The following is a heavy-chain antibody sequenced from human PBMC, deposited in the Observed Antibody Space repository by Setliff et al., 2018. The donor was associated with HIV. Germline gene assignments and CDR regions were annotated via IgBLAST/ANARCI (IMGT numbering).Heavy chain of an antibody. J-gene: IGHJ5*02. D-gene: IGHD5-12*01. CDR2: IIPILGIA. V-gene: IGHV1-69*10. Sequence: SVKVSCKASGGTFSSYAISWVRQAPGQGLEWMGGIIPILGIANYAQKFQGRVTMTRNTSISTAYMELSSLRSEDTAVYYCARAYSNKDWFDPWGQGTLVTVSS. CDR1: GGTFSSYA. CDR3: ARAYSNKDWFDP.